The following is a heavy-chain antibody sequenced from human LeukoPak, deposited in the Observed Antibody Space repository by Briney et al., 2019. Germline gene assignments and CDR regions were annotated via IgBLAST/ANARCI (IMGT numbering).Heavy chain of an antibody. CDR3: ARNYCSGGSCYPNWFDP. J-gene: IGHJ5*02. D-gene: IGHD2-15*01. CDR2: IYYSGST. Sequence: PSETLSLTCTVSGDSISSYYWSWLRQPPGKGLEWLGYIYYSGSTNYNPSLKSRVTISVDTSKNQFSLKLSSVTAADTAVYYCARNYCSGGSCYPNWFDPWGQGTLVTVSS. CDR1: GDSISSYY. V-gene: IGHV4-59*01.